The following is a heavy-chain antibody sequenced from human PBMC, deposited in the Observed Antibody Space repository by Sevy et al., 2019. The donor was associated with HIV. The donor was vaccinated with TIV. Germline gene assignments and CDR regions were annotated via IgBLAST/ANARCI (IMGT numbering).Heavy chain of an antibody. J-gene: IGHJ4*02. Sequence: GGSLRLSCAASGFTFSSYSMNWVRQAPGKGLEWVSSISSSSYIYYADSVKGRFTISRDNAKNSLYLQMNSLRAEDTAVYYCARSKGRYYGSGSSRDFDYWGQGTLVTVSS. CDR1: GFTFSSYS. CDR3: ARSKGRYYGSGSSRDFDY. CDR2: ISSSSYI. D-gene: IGHD3-10*01. V-gene: IGHV3-21*01.